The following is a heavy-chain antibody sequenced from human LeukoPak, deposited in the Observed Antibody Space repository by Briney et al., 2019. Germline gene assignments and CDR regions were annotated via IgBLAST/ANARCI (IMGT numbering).Heavy chain of an antibody. J-gene: IGHJ4*02. Sequence: ASVKVSCKASGYTFTGYYMHWVRQAPGQGLEWMGWINPNSGGTNYAQKFQGRVTMTRDTSISTAYMELSRLRSDDTAVYYCARVEEDYFWSRYYDYWGQGTLVTVSS. V-gene: IGHV1-2*02. CDR2: INPNSGGT. CDR3: ARVEEDYFWSRYYDY. D-gene: IGHD3-3*01. CDR1: GYTFTGYY.